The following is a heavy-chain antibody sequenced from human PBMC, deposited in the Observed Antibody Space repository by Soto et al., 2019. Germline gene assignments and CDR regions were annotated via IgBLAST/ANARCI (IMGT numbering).Heavy chain of an antibody. V-gene: IGHV3-23*01. CDR1: GFTFSSYA. J-gene: IGHJ6*02. CDR2: ISGSGGST. CDR3: AKVFRRGPYYYYYGMDV. Sequence: EVPLLESGGGLVQPGGSLRLSCAASGFTFSSYAMSWVRQAPGKGLEWVSAISGSGGSTYYADSVKGRFTISRDNSKNTLYLQMNSLRAEDTAVYYCAKVFRRGPYYYYYGMDVWGQGTTVTVSS.